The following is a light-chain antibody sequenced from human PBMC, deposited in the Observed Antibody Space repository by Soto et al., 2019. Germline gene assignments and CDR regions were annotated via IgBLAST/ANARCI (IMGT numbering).Light chain of an antibody. CDR1: SGHSSYA. CDR2: LNSDGSH. V-gene: IGLV4-69*01. CDR3: QTWGTDIVV. Sequence: QSVLTQSPSASASLGASVKLTCTLSSGHSSYAIAWHQQQPEKGPRYLMKLNSDGSHSKGDGIPDRFSGSSSGAERYLTISSYQSEDEADYYCQTWGTDIVVFGGGTKLTVL. J-gene: IGLJ2*01.